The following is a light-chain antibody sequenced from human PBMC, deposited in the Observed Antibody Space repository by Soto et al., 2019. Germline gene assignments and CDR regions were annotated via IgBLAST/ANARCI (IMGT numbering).Light chain of an antibody. V-gene: IGKV3-11*01. CDR1: QSVSSY. CDR3: QQRSNPIT. Sequence: DIVVTQSPATLSLSPWERATLSCRASQSVSSYFAWYQQKPGQAPRPLIYDAYNRATGIPARFSGSGSGTDFPLTISSLAPEDFAVYYCQQRSNPITFGQGTRLEIK. J-gene: IGKJ5*01. CDR2: DAY.